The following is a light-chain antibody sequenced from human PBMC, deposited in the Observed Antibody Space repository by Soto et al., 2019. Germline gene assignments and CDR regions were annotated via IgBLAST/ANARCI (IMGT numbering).Light chain of an antibody. CDR1: SSNIGAGYD. J-gene: IGLJ1*01. CDR3: QSYDTSLGAYV. Sequence: QSVLTQPPSVSGAPGQRVTISCTGSSSNIGAGYDVHWYQHLPGTAPKLPIYGNNNRPSGVPDRFSGSKSGTSASLAITGLQAEDEADYYCQSYDTSLGAYVFGSGTKVTVL. CDR2: GNN. V-gene: IGLV1-40*01.